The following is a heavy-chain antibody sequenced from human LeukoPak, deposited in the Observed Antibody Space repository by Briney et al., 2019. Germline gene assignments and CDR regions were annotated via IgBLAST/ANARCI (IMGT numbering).Heavy chain of an antibody. Sequence: PGGSLRLSCVASGLPIADFAMHGVRQAPGKGLEWVSLISGDGVSTFYADSVKGRFSISRDNSKNSLSLEMNSLRTEDTAMYYCARESGKFDYWGQGTLVAVSS. CDR2: ISGDGVST. CDR1: GLPIADFA. V-gene: IGHV3-43*02. CDR3: ARESGKFDY. J-gene: IGHJ4*02.